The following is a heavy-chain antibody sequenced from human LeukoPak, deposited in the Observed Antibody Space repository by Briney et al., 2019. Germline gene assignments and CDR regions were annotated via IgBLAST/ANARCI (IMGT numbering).Heavy chain of an antibody. J-gene: IGHJ6*03. D-gene: IGHD3-9*01. CDR1: GLTFSSYS. Sequence: PGGSLRLSCAASGLTFSSYSMNWVRQAPGKGLEWVSYISSSSSTIYYADSVKGRFTISRDNAKNSLYLQMNSLRAEDTAVYYCARILTGNYYYYYYMDVWGKGTTVTVSS. CDR3: ARILTGNYYYYYYMDV. V-gene: IGHV3-48*01. CDR2: ISSSSSTI.